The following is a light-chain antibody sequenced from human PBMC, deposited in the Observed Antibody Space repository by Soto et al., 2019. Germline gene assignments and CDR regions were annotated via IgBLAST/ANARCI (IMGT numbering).Light chain of an antibody. CDR1: SSDVGGYNY. CDR2: DVS. J-gene: IGLJ3*02. Sequence: QSALTQPASVSGSPGQSITISCTGTSSDVGGYNYVSWYQQHPGKAPKLMIYDVSYRPSGVSNRFSGSKSGNTASLTISGLQAEDEADYYCSSYTSSNTLVFGGGTQLTV. CDR3: SSYTSSNTLV. V-gene: IGLV2-14*01.